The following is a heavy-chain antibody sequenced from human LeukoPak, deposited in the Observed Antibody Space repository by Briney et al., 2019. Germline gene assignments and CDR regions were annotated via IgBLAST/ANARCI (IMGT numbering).Heavy chain of an antibody. CDR2: IYYSGST. CDR1: GGSISSYY. J-gene: IGHJ4*02. Sequence: PSETLSLTCTVSGGSISSYYRSWIRQPPGKGLEWIGYIYYSGSTNYNPSLKSRVTISVDTSKNQFSLKLSSVTAADTAVYYCARSEGGDYYDSSGYFDYWGQGTLVTVSS. D-gene: IGHD3-22*01. V-gene: IGHV4-59*01. CDR3: ARSEGGDYYDSSGYFDY.